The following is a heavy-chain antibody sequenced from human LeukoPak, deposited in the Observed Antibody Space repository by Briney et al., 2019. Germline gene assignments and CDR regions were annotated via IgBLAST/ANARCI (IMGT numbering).Heavy chain of an antibody. J-gene: IGHJ6*02. CDR3: ARDLGDIVVVPAATSTHPSYGMDV. CDR2: IIPIFGTA. CDR1: GGTFSSYA. Sequence: GSSAKVSCKASGGTFSSYAISWVRQAPGQGLEWMGGIIPIFGTANYAQKFQGRVTITADESTSTAYMELSSLRSEDTAVYYCARDLGDIVVVPAATSTHPSYGMDVWGQGTTVTVSS. D-gene: IGHD2-2*01. V-gene: IGHV1-69*01.